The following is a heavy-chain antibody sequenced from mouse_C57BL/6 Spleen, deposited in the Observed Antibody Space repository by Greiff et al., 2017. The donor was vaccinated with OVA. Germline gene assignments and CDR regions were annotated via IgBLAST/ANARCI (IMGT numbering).Heavy chain of an antibody. V-gene: IGHV1-55*01. CDR3: ARKRYYDYADAMDY. CDR1: GYTFTSYW. D-gene: IGHD2-4*01. CDR2: IYPGSGST. Sequence: QVQLQQPGAELVKPGASVKMSCKASGYTFTSYWITWVKQRPGQGLEWIGDIYPGSGSTNYNEKFKSKATLTVDTSSSTAYMQLSSLTSEDSAVYYCARKRYYDYADAMDYWGQGTSVTVSS. J-gene: IGHJ4*01.